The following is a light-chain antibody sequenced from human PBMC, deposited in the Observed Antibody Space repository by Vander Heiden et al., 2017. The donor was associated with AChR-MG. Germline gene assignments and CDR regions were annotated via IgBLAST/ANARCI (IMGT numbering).Light chain of an antibody. V-gene: IGLV1-51*01. CDR1: SSNIGNNF. CDR2: DND. J-gene: IGLJ2*01. Sequence: QSVLTQPPSVSAAPGQKVTISCSGRSSNIGNNFISWYQQVPGTAPKLLIYDNDKRPSRIPDRFSGSKSGTSATLGITGLQTGDEADYYCGTWDDSLSAVVFGGGTKVTVL. CDR3: GTWDDSLSAVV.